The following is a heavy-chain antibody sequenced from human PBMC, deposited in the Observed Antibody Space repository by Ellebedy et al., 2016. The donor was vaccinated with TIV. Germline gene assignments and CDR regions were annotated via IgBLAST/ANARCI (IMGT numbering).Heavy chain of an antibody. CDR1: GYTLTELS. CDR3: ARVSRDSYGYAFDI. Sequence: ASVKVSXXVSGYTLTELSMHWVRQAPGKGLEWMGGFDPEDGETIYAQKFQGRVTMTEDTSTDTAYMELSSLRSDDTAVYYCARVSRDSYGYAFDIWGQGTMVTVSS. CDR2: FDPEDGET. J-gene: IGHJ3*02. V-gene: IGHV1-24*01. D-gene: IGHD3-16*01.